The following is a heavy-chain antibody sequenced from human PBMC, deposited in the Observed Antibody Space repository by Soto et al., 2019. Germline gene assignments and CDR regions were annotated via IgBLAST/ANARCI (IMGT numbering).Heavy chain of an antibody. CDR3: AKTILVGATLPYYFDY. V-gene: IGHV3-23*01. J-gene: IGHJ4*02. CDR2: ISGSGGST. D-gene: IGHD1-26*01. Sequence: EVQLLESGGGLVQPGGSLRLSCAASGFTFSSYAMSWVRQAPGKGLEWVSAISGSGGSTYYADSVKGRFTISRDNSKNTLYLQMNSLRAEDTAVYYCAKTILVGATLPYYFDYWGQGTLVTVSS. CDR1: GFTFSSYA.